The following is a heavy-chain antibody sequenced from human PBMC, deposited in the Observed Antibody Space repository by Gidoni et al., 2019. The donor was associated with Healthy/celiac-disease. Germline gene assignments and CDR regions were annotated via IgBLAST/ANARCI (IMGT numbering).Heavy chain of an antibody. Sequence: QVQLVEYGGGGVQPGRSLRLSCAASGFTFSSYAMHWVRQAPGKGLEWVAVISYDGSNKYYADSVKGRFTISRDNSKNTLYLQMNSLRAEDTAVYYCARVYYYDFWSGPHAGAFDIWGQVTMVTVSS. CDR2: ISYDGSNK. J-gene: IGHJ3*02. D-gene: IGHD3-3*01. CDR1: GFTFSSYA. V-gene: IGHV3-30*04. CDR3: ARVYYYDFWSGPHAGAFDI.